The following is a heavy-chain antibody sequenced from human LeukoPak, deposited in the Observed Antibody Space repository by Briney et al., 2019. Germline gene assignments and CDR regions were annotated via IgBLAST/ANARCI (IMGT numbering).Heavy chain of an antibody. CDR2: ISSSSSYI. CDR1: GFTFSSYS. Sequence: PGGSLRLSCAASGFTFSSYSMNWVRQAPGKGLEWVSSISSSSSYIYYADSVKGRFTISRDNAKNSLYLQMNSLRAEDTAVYYCARAYDILTGPLDYWGQGTLVTVSS. CDR3: ARAYDILTGPLDY. V-gene: IGHV3-21*01. D-gene: IGHD3-9*01. J-gene: IGHJ4*02.